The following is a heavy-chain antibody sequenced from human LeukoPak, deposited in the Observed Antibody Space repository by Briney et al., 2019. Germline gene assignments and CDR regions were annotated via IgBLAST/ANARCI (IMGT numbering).Heavy chain of an antibody. CDR3: ARASTWLTEGADY. CDR2: ISYDGSNK. J-gene: IGHJ4*02. Sequence: GGSLRLSCAASGFTFSSYAMHWVRQAPGKGLEWVAVISYDGSNKCYADSVKGRFTISRDNSKNTLYLQMNSLRAEDTAVYYCARASTWLTEGADYWGQGTLVTVSS. CDR1: GFTFSSYA. V-gene: IGHV3-30-3*01. D-gene: IGHD5-12*01.